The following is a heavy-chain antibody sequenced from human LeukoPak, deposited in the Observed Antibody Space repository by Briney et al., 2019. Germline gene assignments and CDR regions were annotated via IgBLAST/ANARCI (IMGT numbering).Heavy chain of an antibody. J-gene: IGHJ4*02. CDR1: GFTLSSYA. V-gene: IGHV3-23*01. D-gene: IGHD2-15*01. CDR3: AKAPVTTCRGAFCYPFDY. Sequence: GGSLRLSCAASGFTLSSYAMSWVRQAPGKGLEWVSAISDTGNTYHADSVKGRFTISRDSSKNTLFLQMNRLRPEDAAVYYCAKAPVTTCRGAFCYPFDYWGLGTLATVSS. CDR2: ISDTGNT.